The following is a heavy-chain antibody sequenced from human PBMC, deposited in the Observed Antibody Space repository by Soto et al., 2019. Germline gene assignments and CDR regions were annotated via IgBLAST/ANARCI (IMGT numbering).Heavy chain of an antibody. V-gene: IGHV3-30*18. CDR2: ISHDGTEK. J-gene: IGHJ5*02. CDR1: GFTLSSSG. CDR3: AKDWGSSGWFNWFDP. Sequence: SLRLSCAASGFTLSSSGMHWVRQAPGKGLEWVAMISHDGTEKYYADPVKGRFTISRDNSKNTLYLQMNSLRAEDTAVYYCAKDWGSSGWFNWFDPWGQGTLVTVSS. D-gene: IGHD6-19*01.